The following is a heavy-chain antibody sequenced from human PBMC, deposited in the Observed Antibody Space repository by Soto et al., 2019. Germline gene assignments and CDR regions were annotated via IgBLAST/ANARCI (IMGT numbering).Heavy chain of an antibody. CDR3: AKFWGPVTAAVDDY. J-gene: IGHJ4*02. Sequence: QVQLVESGGGVVQPGRSLRLSCAASGFTFSNFGMHWVRKAPGKGLEWVASISYDGNIKYSADTVKGRFTISRDNSKNTLHLQTNSLRSEHTAVYYCAKFWGPVTAAVDDYWGQGTLVTVSS. CDR1: GFTFSNFG. D-gene: IGHD6-13*01. CDR2: ISYDGNIK. V-gene: IGHV3-30*18.